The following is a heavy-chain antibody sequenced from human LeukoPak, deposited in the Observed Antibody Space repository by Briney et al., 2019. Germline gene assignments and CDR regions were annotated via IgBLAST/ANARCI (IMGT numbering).Heavy chain of an antibody. D-gene: IGHD3-22*01. J-gene: IGHJ3*02. Sequence: SETLSLTCTVSGGSISSYYWSWIRQPPGKGLEWIGYIYYSGSTNYNPSLKSRVTISVDTSKNQFSLKLSSVTAADTAVYYCARLNYDSSGYYAFDIWGQGTMVTVSS. CDR3: ARLNYDSSGYYAFDI. CDR2: IYYSGST. CDR1: GGSISSYY. V-gene: IGHV4-59*08.